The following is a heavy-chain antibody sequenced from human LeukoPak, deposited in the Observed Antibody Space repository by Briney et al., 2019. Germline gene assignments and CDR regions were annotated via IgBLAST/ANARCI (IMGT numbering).Heavy chain of an antibody. CDR2: ISGSGVTT. Sequence: PGGSLRLSCAVSGFTFSDYYMSWVRQAPGKGLEWVSSISGSGVTTYYADSVKGRFTISRDNSKNTLYLQMNSLRAEDTAVYFCANYYCSGGTCSHFDYWGQGSQVTVSS. CDR3: ANYYCSGGTCSHFDY. CDR1: GFTFSDYY. J-gene: IGHJ4*02. V-gene: IGHV3-23*01. D-gene: IGHD2-15*01.